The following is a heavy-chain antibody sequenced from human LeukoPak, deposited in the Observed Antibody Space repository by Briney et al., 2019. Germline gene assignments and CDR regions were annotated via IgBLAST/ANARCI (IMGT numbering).Heavy chain of an antibody. J-gene: IGHJ4*03. D-gene: IGHD6-13*01. V-gene: IGHV3-23*01. CDR3: AKCMAEPGTCYFDN. Sequence: GGSQRLSCAASGFTFSSYAMTWVRQTPGNGLEWVSGISGSGGNTYYANSVKGRFTISRDNSKSTLYLQMNNLGAEDTALYYCAKCMAEPGTCYFDNWGRGTLVTVSS. CDR2: ISGSGGNT. CDR1: GFTFSSYA.